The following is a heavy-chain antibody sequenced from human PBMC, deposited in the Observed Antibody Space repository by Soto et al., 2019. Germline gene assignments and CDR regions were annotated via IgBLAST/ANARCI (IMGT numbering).Heavy chain of an antibody. D-gene: IGHD3-10*01. V-gene: IGHV3-7*02. Sequence: EVQLVESGGGLVQPGGSLRLSCVASGFTFSDYWMNWVRQFPGKGLEWVSNIKQDGSEINYVDSVKGRFIFSRDNAKKSMYLEMTSMRAEDTAVYYCAKSSGWTGEYWGQGILVTVSS. J-gene: IGHJ4*02. CDR2: IKQDGSEI. CDR1: GFTFSDYW. CDR3: AKSSGWTGEY.